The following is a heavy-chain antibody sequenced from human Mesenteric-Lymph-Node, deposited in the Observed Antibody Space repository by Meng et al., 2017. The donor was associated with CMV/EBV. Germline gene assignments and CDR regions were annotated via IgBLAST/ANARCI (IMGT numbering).Heavy chain of an antibody. CDR3: ARDLGSGSWDYYYGMDV. V-gene: IGHV3-48*04. CDR2: ISSSSSTI. D-gene: IGHD3-10*02. J-gene: IGHJ6*02. CDR1: GFTFSSYW. Sequence: GGSLRLSCATSGFTFSSYWMSWVRQAPGKGLEWVSYISSSSSTIYYADSVKGRFTISRDNAKNSLYLQMNSLRAEDTAVYYCARDLGSGSWDYYYGMDVWGQGTTVTVSS.